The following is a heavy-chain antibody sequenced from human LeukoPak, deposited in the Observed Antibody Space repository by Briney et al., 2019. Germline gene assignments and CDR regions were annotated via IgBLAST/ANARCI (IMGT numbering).Heavy chain of an antibody. CDR3: AKIHAVAYIKDHFDY. Sequence: GGSLRLSCAASGFTFSSYGMHWVRQAPGKGLEWVAVISNDGSNNYYADSVKGRFTISRDNSKNTLYLQMNSLRAEDTAVYYCAKIHAVAYIKDHFDYWGRGTLVTVSS. J-gene: IGHJ4*02. CDR2: ISNDGSNN. CDR1: GFTFSSYG. V-gene: IGHV3-30*18. D-gene: IGHD4-23*01.